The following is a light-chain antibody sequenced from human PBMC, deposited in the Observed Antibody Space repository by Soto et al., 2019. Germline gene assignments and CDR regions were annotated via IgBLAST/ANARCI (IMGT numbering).Light chain of an antibody. Sequence: QSALTQPASVSGSPGQSITISCTGTSSDVGGYNYVSWYQQHPGKAPTLMIYDVSNRPSGVSNRFSGSKSANTASLTISVLQAEDEADYYCSSYTSSSTLVVFGGGTQLTVL. CDR1: SSDVGGYNY. J-gene: IGLJ2*01. CDR3: SSYTSSSTLVV. CDR2: DVS. V-gene: IGLV2-14*01.